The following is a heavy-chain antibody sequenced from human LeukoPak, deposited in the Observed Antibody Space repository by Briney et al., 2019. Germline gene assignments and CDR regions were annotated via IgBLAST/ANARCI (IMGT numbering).Heavy chain of an antibody. Sequence: KPSETLSLTCTVSGGSIINNNYYWAWIRQPPGKGLEWIGTLYYTGRTYYNPSLKSRITISVDTSKNQFSLNLSSVTAADTAVYYCARQFRYGGTCFYADNSGPESLVAVSS. CDR1: GGSIINNNYY. V-gene: IGHV4-39*01. CDR2: LYYTGRT. D-gene: IGHD2-15*01. J-gene: IGHJ4*02. CDR3: ARQFRYGGTCFYADN.